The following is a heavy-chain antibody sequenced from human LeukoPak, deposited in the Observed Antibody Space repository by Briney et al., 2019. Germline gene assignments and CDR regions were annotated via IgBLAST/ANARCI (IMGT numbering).Heavy chain of an antibody. CDR2: IYTSGST. Sequence: SETLSLTCTVSGGSISSYYWSWIRQPAGKGLEWIGRIYTSGSTNYNPSLKSRVTMSVDTSKNQFSLKLSSVTAADTAVYYCARDSYYYGSGSLFDYWGQGTLVTASS. D-gene: IGHD3-10*01. CDR3: ARDSYYYGSGSLFDY. CDR1: GGSISSYY. V-gene: IGHV4-4*07. J-gene: IGHJ4*02.